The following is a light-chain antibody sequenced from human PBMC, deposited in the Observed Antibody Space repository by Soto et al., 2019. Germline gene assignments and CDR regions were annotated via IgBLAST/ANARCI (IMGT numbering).Light chain of an antibody. V-gene: IGKV1-5*01. J-gene: IGKJ1*01. Sequence: DIQMTQSPSTLSASIGDRVTITCRASESIRTWLAWYQHKPGKAPKFLIYDASSLESGVPSRFSGSGSGTEFNLTISRLQPDDFATYYCQQYNTYSKTFGQGTKVDIK. CDR1: ESIRTW. CDR3: QQYNTYSKT. CDR2: DAS.